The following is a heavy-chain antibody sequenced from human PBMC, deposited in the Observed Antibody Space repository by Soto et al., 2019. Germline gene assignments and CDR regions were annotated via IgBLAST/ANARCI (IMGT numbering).Heavy chain of an antibody. V-gene: IGHV4-30-4*01. CDR3: ARDQTTVIGGWFDP. CDR1: GGSISSGDYY. CDR2: IYYSGST. J-gene: IGHJ5*02. D-gene: IGHD4-4*01. Sequence: SETLSLTCTVSGGSISSGDYYWSWIRQPPGKGLEWIGYIYYSGSTYYNPSLKSRVTISVDTSKSQFSLKLSSVTAADTAVYYCARDQTTVIGGWFDPWGQGTLVTVSS.